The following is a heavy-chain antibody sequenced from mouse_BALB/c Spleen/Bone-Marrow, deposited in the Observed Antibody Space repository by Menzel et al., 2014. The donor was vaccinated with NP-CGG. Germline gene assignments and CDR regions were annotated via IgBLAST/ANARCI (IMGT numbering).Heavy chain of an antibody. D-gene: IGHD2-1*01. CDR1: GFNIKDTY. V-gene: IGHV14-3*02. CDR2: IDPANGNT. J-gene: IGHJ4*01. Sequence: EVQLQESGAALVKPGAPVKLSCTASGFNIKDTYMHWVKQRPEQGLEWIGRIDPANGNTKYDPKFQGKATITADTSSNTAYLQLSSLTPEDTAVYYCARYGNYCYAMDYWGQGTSVTVSS. CDR3: ARYGNYCYAMDY.